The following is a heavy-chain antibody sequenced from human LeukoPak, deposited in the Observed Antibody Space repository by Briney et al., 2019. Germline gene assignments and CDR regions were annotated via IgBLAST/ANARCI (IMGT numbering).Heavy chain of an antibody. CDR1: GFTFSTYG. J-gene: IGHJ3*01. V-gene: IGHV3-33*01. D-gene: IGHD6-19*01. CDR3: ARDRGSGDSFDL. CDR2: IWFDGSNQ. Sequence: GGSLRLPCAASGFTFSTYGMHWVRQAPGKGLEWVAVIWFDGSNQYYVGSVRGRFSISRDNSKNTLYLQMNTLRAEDTGVYYCARDRGSGDSFDLWGQGAMVTVSS.